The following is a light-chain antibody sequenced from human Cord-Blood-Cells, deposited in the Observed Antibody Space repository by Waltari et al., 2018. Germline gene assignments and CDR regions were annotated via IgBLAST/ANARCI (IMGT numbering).Light chain of an antibody. J-gene: IGLJ1*01. V-gene: IGLV2-8*01. CDR2: EVS. CDR3: SSYAGSNNYV. CDR1: SRDVGGYNY. Sequence: QYALTQPLSACGSPGQSVTISCTGTSRDVGGYNYVSWYQQHPGKAPKLMIYEVSKRPSAVPDRFSGSKSGNTASLTVSGLQAEDEADYYCSSYAGSNNYVFGTGTKVTVL.